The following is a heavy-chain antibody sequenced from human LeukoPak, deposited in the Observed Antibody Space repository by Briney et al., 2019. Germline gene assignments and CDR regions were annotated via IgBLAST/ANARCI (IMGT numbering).Heavy chain of an antibody. CDR3: AREAVAGTYPFDY. V-gene: IGHV3-21*01. CDR1: GFTFSSYS. Sequence: GGSLRLSRAASGFTFSSYSMNWVRQAPGKGLEWVSSISSSSSYIYYADSVKGRFTISRVNAKNSLYLQMNSLRAEDTAVYYCAREAVAGTYPFDYWGQGTLVTVSS. CDR2: ISSSSSYI. J-gene: IGHJ4*02. D-gene: IGHD6-19*01.